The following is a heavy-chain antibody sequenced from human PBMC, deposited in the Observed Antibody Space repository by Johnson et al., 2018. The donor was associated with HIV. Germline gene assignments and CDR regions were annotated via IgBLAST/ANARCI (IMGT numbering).Heavy chain of an antibody. Sequence: MQLVESGGGLVKPGGSLRLSCAASGFTFSNAWMSWVRQAPGKGLEWVGRIKSKTDGGTTDYAAPVKGRFTISRDDSKNTLYLQMNSLKTEDTAVYYCAKDIEWELQNDAFDIWGQGTLVTVSS. CDR2: IKSKTDGGTT. CDR1: GFTFSNAW. D-gene: IGHD1-26*01. CDR3: AKDIEWELQNDAFDI. V-gene: IGHV3-15*01. J-gene: IGHJ3*02.